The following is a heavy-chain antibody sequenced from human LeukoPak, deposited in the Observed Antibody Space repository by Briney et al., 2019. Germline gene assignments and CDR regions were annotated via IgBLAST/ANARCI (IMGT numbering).Heavy chain of an antibody. Sequence: SETLSLTCTGSGGSIRSGDYYWSWIRQPPGKGLEWIGYIYYSGSTYYNPSLKSRVTISVDTSKNQFSLKLSSVTAADTAVYYCARVAHSGWYNGWGQGTLVTVSS. V-gene: IGHV4-30-4*01. J-gene: IGHJ4*02. CDR2: IYYSGST. CDR3: ARVAHSGWYNG. D-gene: IGHD6-19*01. CDR1: GGSIRSGDYY.